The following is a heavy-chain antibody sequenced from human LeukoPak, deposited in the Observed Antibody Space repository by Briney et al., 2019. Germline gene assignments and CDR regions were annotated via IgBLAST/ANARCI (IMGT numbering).Heavy chain of an antibody. CDR1: GYTFTGYY. CDR2: INPNSGGT. CDR3: AKGHRGVTMVRGALYDAFDI. Sequence: ASVKVSCKASGYTFTGYYMHWVRQAPGHGLEWMGWINPNSGGTNYAQKFQGWVTMTRDTSISTAYMELSRLRSDDTAVYYCAKGHRGVTMVRGALYDAFDIWGQGTMVTVSS. V-gene: IGHV1-2*04. D-gene: IGHD3-10*01. J-gene: IGHJ3*02.